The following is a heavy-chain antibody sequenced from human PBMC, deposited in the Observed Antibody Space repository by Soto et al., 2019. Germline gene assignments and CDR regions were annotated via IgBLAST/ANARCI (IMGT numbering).Heavy chain of an antibody. CDR2: IYYSGST. CDR3: ARDRADSSGYYPLDY. V-gene: IGHV4-31*03. D-gene: IGHD3-22*01. CDR1: GGSISSGGYY. Sequence: QVQLQESGPGLVKPSQTLSLTCTVSGGSISSGGYYWSWIRQHPGKGLEWIGYIYYSGSTYYNPSLKSRVTISVATSKNQYSLKLSSVTAADTVVYYCARDRADSSGYYPLDYWGQGTLVTVSS. J-gene: IGHJ4*02.